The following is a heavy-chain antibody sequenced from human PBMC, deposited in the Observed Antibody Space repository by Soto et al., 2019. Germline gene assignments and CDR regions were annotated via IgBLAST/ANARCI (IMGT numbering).Heavy chain of an antibody. CDR3: ATPTPLRGAMITNINFDF. V-gene: IGHV1-69*13. D-gene: IGHD3-10*01. CDR2: IIPIFGTA. CDR1: GGTFSSYA. Sequence: SVKVSCKASGGTFSSYAISWVRQAPGQGLEWMGGIIPIFGTANYAQKFQGRVTITADESTSTAYMELSSLKSDDTAVYYCATPTPLRGAMITNINFDFWGQGTPVTVSS. J-gene: IGHJ4*02.